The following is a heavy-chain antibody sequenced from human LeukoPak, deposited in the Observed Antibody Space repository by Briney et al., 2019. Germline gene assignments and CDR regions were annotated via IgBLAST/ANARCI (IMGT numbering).Heavy chain of an antibody. CDR1: GYTFTSYA. J-gene: IGHJ4*02. CDR2: ISAGNGNT. V-gene: IGHV1-3*01. Sequence: ASVKVSCKASGYTFTSYAIHWVRQAPGQRLEWMGWISAGNGNTKYSQNFQGRVTFISNTSATTAFMELSSLRSEDAAVYYCARDSGSGNNDYWGQGTLVTVST. CDR3: ARDSGSGNNDY. D-gene: IGHD1-26*01.